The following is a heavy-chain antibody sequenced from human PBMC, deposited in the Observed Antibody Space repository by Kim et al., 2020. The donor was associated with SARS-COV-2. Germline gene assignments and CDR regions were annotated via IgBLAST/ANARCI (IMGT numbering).Heavy chain of an antibody. CDR3: AGFSGAQLSHNWFDP. D-gene: IGHD3-10*01. CDR2: IFPDDSNT. J-gene: IGHJ5*02. V-gene: IGHV5-51*01. Sequence: GESLKISCRGYGFSGYWFGWVRQMPWKGLEWMGIIFPDDSNTIYSPSFQGQVTISADRSINTAYLQWNSLGASDTAMYYCAGFSGAQLSHNWFDPWGPGTLVTVSS. CDR1: YGFSGYW.